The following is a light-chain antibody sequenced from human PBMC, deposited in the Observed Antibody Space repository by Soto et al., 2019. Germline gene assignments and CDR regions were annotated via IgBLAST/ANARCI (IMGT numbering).Light chain of an antibody. Sequence: EIVMTQSPATLSVSPGERATLSCRASQSVSSNLAWYQQKPGQAPRLLIYDASNRATGIPARFSGSGSGTDFTLTIDNLEPEDFAVYCCQQRSNWPPITFGQGTRLEIK. CDR2: DAS. CDR1: QSVSSN. CDR3: QQRSNWPPIT. J-gene: IGKJ5*01. V-gene: IGKV3-11*01.